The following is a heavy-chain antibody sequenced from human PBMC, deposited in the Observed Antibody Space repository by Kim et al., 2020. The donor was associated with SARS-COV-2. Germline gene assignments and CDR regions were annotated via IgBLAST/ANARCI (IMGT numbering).Heavy chain of an antibody. D-gene: IGHD2-15*01. V-gene: IGHV1-46*01. CDR2: INPSGGST. Sequence: ASVKVSCKASGYTFTSYYMHWVRQAPGQGLEWMGIINPSGGSTSYAQKFQGRVTMTRDTSTSTVYMELSSLRSEDTAVYYCAREVVVVVAATSDGYYYYGMDVWGQGTTVTVSS. CDR1: GYTFTSYY. CDR3: AREVVVVVAATSDGYYYYGMDV. J-gene: IGHJ6*02.